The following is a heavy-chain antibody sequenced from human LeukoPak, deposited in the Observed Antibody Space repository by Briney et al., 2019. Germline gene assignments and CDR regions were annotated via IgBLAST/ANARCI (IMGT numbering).Heavy chain of an antibody. CDR1: GYTFTSYY. Sequence: ASVKVSCKASGYTFTSYYMHWVRQAPGQGLEWMGKINPSGGSTSYAQKFQGRVTMTRDTSTSTVYMELSSLRSEDTAVYYCARANQRITMVRGVIGQNYYYMDVWGKGTTVTVSS. V-gene: IGHV1-46*01. CDR3: ARANQRITMVRGVIGQNYYYMDV. J-gene: IGHJ6*03. CDR2: INPSGGST. D-gene: IGHD3-10*01.